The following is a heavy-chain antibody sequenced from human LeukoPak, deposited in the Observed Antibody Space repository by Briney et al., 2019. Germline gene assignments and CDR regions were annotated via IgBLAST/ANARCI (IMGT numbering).Heavy chain of an antibody. J-gene: IGHJ4*02. CDR2: MNPNSGNT. CDR1: GYTFTSYD. D-gene: IGHD3-16*02. CDR3: PRSLRLGELSSRRSDY. V-gene: IGHV1-8*01. Sequence: ASVKVSCKASGYTFTSYDINWARQATGQGLEWMGWMNPNSGNTGYAQKFQGRVTMTRNTSISTAYLELSSLRSEDTPVYYCPRSLRLGELSSRRSDYWGQGTLVTVSS.